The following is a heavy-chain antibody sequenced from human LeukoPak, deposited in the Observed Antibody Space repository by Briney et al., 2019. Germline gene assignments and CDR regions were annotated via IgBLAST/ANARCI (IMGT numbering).Heavy chain of an antibody. CDR1: GGSFIGYY. D-gene: IGHD6-13*01. Sequence: SETLSLTCAVYGGSFIGYYWSWIRQPPGKGVEWIGEINRSGSTNYNPSLKSRVTISVDTSKNQFSLKLSSVTAADTAVYYCARVYGRSWSKCSSEYFQHWGQGTLVTVSS. CDR2: INRSGST. V-gene: IGHV4-34*01. CDR3: ARVYGRSWSKCSSEYFQH. J-gene: IGHJ1*01.